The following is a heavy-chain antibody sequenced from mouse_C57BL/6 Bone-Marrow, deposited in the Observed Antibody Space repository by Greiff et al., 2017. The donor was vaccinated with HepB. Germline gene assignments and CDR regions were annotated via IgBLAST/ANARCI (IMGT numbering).Heavy chain of an antibody. J-gene: IGHJ1*03. D-gene: IGHD2-1*01. CDR3: TTWAIYYGNYDWYFDV. CDR2: IDPENGDT. V-gene: IGHV14-4*01. CDR1: GFNIKDDY. Sequence: EVQLQESGAELVRPGASVKLSCTASGFNIKDDYMHWVKQRPEQGLEWIGWIDPENGDTEYASKFQGKATITADTSSNTAYLQLRSLTSEDTAVYYCTTWAIYYGNYDWYFDVWGTGTTVTVSS.